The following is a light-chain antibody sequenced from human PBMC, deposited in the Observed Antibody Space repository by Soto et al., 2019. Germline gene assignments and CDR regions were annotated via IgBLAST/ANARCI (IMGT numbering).Light chain of an antibody. CDR3: TSYTRSSTRV. CDR2: EVS. CDR1: SSDVGGYNY. V-gene: IGLV2-14*01. Sequence: QSALTQPASVSGSPGQSITISCTGTSSDVGGYNYVSWYQQHPGKAPKLMIYEVSNRPSGVSNRFSGSKSGNTASLTISGLSAEDEADYYCTSYTRSSTRVFGGGTKLTVL. J-gene: IGLJ3*02.